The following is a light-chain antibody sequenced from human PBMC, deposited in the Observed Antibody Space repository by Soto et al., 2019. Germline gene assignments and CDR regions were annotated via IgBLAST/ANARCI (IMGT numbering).Light chain of an antibody. V-gene: IGKV3-11*01. CDR1: PSVDTL. CDR3: QQRRDWPIT. CDR2: DAS. Sequence: EIVLTQSPATLSLSPGERATLSCRARPSVDTLLSWYQQKPGQVPRLLIYDASNRATGIPARFSGSGSGTDFTLTISSLEPEEFAVYYCQQRRDWPITFGGGTKVEIK. J-gene: IGKJ4*01.